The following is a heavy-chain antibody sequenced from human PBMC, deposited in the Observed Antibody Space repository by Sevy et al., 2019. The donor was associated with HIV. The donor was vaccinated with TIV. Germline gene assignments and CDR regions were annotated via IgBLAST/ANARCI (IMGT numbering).Heavy chain of an antibody. CDR3: AREGCTKPHDY. V-gene: IGHV3-23*01. CDR1: GFTFSKYS. D-gene: IGHD2-8*01. J-gene: IGHJ4*02. CDR2: LSFGCGEI. Sequence: GGSLRLSGAASGFTFSKYSMSWVRQPPGKGLEWVSTLSFGCGEINYADSVKGRFTISRDNSKSSVYLQMNNLRPEDTAEYYCAREGCTKPHDYWGQGTMVTVSS.